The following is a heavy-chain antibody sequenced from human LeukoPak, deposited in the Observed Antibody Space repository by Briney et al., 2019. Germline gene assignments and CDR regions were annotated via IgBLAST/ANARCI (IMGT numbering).Heavy chain of an antibody. D-gene: IGHD3-3*01. J-gene: IGHJ4*02. CDR2: IIPIFGTA. CDR3: ARGGSYYDFWSGYYER. V-gene: IGHV1-69*05. Sequence: SVKVSCKASGYTFTTYEIIWVRQAPGQGLEWMGRIIPIFGTANYAQKFQGRVTITTDESTSTAYMELSSLRSEDTAVYYCARGGSYYDFWSGYYERWGQGTLVTVSS. CDR1: GYTFTTYE.